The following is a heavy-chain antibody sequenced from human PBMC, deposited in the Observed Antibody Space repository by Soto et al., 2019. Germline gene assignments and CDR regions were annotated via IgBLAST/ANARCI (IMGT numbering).Heavy chain of an antibody. D-gene: IGHD2-15*01. CDR1: GLTFSSFG. CDR3: ARVTVVAASWYYGMDV. J-gene: IGHJ6*02. V-gene: IGHV1-18*01. Sequence: GASVKVSCKASGLTFSSFGIRWGRQAPGQGLEWMGWISAYNGNTNYAQKLQGRVTMTTDTSTSTAYMELRSLRSDDTAVYYCARVTVVAASWYYGMDVWGQGTTVTVSS. CDR2: ISAYNGNT.